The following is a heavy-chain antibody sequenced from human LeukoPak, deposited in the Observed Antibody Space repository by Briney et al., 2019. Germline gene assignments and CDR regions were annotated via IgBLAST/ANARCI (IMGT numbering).Heavy chain of an antibody. J-gene: IGHJ5*02. V-gene: IGHV1-2*06. D-gene: IGHD3-3*01. CDR1: GYTFTGYY. Sequence: ASVKVSCKASGYTFTGYYMHWVRQAPGQGLEWMGRINPNSGGTNYAQKFQGRVTMTRDTPISTAYMELSRLRSDDTAVYYCARDGYYDFWSGYSWFDPWGQGTLVTVSS. CDR3: ARDGYYDFWSGYSWFDP. CDR2: INPNSGGT.